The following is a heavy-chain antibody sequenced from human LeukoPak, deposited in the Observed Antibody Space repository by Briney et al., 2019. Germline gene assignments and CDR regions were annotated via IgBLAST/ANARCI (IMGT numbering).Heavy chain of an antibody. J-gene: IGHJ4*02. CDR1: GFTFSNYA. CDR2: ISAGGGNT. Sequence: GGSLRLSCAASGFTFSNYATSWVRQAPEKGLEWVSSISAGGGNTYYVDSVKGRFTISRDNSKGTLHLEMNSLRAEDTAVYYCAKDRWGYGSFTSSNCPYFDSWGQGTLVTVSS. D-gene: IGHD2-8*01. CDR3: AKDRWGYGSFTSSNCPYFDS. V-gene: IGHV3-23*01.